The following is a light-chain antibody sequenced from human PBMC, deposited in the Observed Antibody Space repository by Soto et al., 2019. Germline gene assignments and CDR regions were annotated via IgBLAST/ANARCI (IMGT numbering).Light chain of an antibody. CDR2: GNN. V-gene: IGLV1-40*01. J-gene: IGLJ3*02. CDR1: GSNIGAGYD. Sequence: QAVVTQPPSVSGAPGQRVTISCTGSGSNIGAGYDVHWYQQLPGTAPKLLIYGNNNRPSGVPDRFSGSKSGTSASLAITGLQAEDEADYYCQSSGVFGGGTKLTVL. CDR3: QSSGV.